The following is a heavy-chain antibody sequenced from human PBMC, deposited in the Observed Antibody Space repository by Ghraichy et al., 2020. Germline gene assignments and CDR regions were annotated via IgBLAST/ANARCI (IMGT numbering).Heavy chain of an antibody. CDR1: GGSISSSSYY. D-gene: IGHD6-19*01. CDR3: ARQKLGISVADY. Sequence: SETLSLTCTVSGGSISSSSYYWGWIRQPPGKGLEWIGSIYYSGSTYYNPSLKSRVTISVDTSKNQFSLKLSSVTAADTAVYYCARQKLGISVADYWRQGTLVTVAS. V-gene: IGHV4-39*01. CDR2: IYYSGST. J-gene: IGHJ4*02.